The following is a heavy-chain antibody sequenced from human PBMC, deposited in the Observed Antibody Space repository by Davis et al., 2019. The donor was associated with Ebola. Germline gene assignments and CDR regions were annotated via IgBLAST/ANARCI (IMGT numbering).Heavy chain of an antibody. J-gene: IGHJ4*02. Sequence: SETLSLTCGVSGGSITSTNWWSWVRQSPGKGLEWIGHISNSGSTNYNPSLKSRVTISVDTSKNQFSLKLSSVTAADTAVYYCARHGFAFHFDYWGQGTLVTVSS. CDR3: ARHGFAFHFDY. D-gene: IGHD3-3*02. V-gene: IGHV4-4*02. CDR1: GGSITSTNW. CDR2: ISNSGST.